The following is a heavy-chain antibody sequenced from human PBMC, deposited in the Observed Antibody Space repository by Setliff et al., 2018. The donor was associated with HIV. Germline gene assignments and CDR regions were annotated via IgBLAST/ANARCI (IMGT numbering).Heavy chain of an antibody. V-gene: IGHV4-31*03. Sequence: LSLTCTVTGGSISSGGFYWTWIRQHPGKGLEWIGYIYNTGSTYHSPSLESRVTISIDTSKKQFSLKLSSVTAADTAVYFCARLGYVTFDFDYWGQGTLVTVSS. D-gene: IGHD3-16*01. CDR1: GGSISSGGFY. J-gene: IGHJ4*02. CDR3: ARLGYVTFDFDY. CDR2: IYNTGST.